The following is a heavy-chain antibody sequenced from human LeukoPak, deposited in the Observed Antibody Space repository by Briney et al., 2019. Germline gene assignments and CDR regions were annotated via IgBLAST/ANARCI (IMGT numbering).Heavy chain of an antibody. D-gene: IGHD3-16*01. CDR2: ISSSGSTI. Sequence: GGSLRLSCAASGFTFSTYEMNWVRQAPGKGLDWVSYISSSGSTIYYADSVKGRFTISRDNAKNSLFLQMNSLRAEDSAVYYCARLLGGSYFDYWGQGTLVTVS. V-gene: IGHV3-48*03. CDR3: ARLLGGSYFDY. J-gene: IGHJ4*02. CDR1: GFTFSTYE.